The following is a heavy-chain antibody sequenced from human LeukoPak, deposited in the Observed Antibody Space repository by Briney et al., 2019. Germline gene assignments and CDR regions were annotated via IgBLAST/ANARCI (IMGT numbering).Heavy chain of an antibody. Sequence: GGSLRLSCAASGFTFSKYWINLFRQTPGKGLEWVANMNEDGGEKHYVDSVKGRFTISRDNPKNSLYLQMNGLRVEDTAVYYCARDRSGRYDAFDIWGQGTMVTVSS. CDR2: MNEDGGEK. D-gene: IGHD6-25*01. CDR1: GFTFSKYW. V-gene: IGHV3-7*03. J-gene: IGHJ3*02. CDR3: ARDRSGRYDAFDI.